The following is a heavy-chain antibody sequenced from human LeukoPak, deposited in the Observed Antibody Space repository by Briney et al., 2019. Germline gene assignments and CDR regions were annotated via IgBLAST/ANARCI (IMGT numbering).Heavy chain of an antibody. J-gene: IGHJ6*02. Sequence: GRSLRLSCAASAFFLSRCAMNLVRQAPGKGLEWVSSISGSVETTNSVASVKGRFTISRDNSKNTLYLPLKSLRDEDTATYSCASVLEYPGVTASGPIYGMDVWGQGTTVTVSS. CDR1: AFFLSRCA. V-gene: IGHV3-23*01. CDR2: ISGSVETT. D-gene: IGHD5-18*01. CDR3: ASVLEYPGVTASGPIYGMDV.